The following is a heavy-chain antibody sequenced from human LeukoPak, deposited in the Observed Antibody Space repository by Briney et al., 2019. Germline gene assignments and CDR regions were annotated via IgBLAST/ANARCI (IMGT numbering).Heavy chain of an antibody. D-gene: IGHD6-13*01. J-gene: IGHJ5*02. Sequence: GGSLRLSCAASGFTFSSYSMNWVRQAPGKGLEWVSSISSSSSYIYYADSVKGRFTISRDNAKNSLYLQMNSLRAEDTAVYYCAGYSSSWYGFDPWGQGTLVTVSS. CDR3: AGYSSSWYGFDP. V-gene: IGHV3-21*01. CDR2: ISSSSSYI. CDR1: GFTFSSYS.